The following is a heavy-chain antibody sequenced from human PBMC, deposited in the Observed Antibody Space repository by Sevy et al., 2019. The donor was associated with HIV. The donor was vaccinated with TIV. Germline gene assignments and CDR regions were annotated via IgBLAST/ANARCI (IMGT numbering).Heavy chain of an antibody. CDR3: ARDGGTLTTPGAFDI. CDR2: IYHSGKT. V-gene: IGHV4-30-2*01. J-gene: IGHJ3*02. CDR1: GGSISSGAYS. Sequence: SETLSLTCAVSGGSISSGAYSWNWIRQPPGKGLEWIGYIYHSGKTYYNPSLTSRLTISVDRSKNLFSLNLSSMTAADTAVYYCARDGGTLTTPGAFDIWGQGTLVTVSS. D-gene: IGHD4-17*01.